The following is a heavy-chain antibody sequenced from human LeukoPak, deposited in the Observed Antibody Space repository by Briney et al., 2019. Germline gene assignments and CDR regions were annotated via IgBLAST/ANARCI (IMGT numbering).Heavy chain of an antibody. J-gene: IGHJ4*02. V-gene: IGHV5-51*01. Sequence: PGESLKISCKGSGYSFTSYWIGWVRQMPGKGLEWMGIIYPGDSDTRYSPSFQGQVTISADKSISTAYLQWSSLKASDTAMYYCVVMVRGPPALSYYFDYWGQGTLVTVSS. D-gene: IGHD3-10*01. CDR1: GYSFTSYW. CDR3: VVMVRGPPALSYYFDY. CDR2: IYPGDSDT.